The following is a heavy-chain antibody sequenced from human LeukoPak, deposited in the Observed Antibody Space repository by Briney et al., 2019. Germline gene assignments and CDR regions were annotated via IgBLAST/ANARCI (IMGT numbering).Heavy chain of an antibody. J-gene: IGHJ4*02. CDR2: IRYDGSNK. V-gene: IGHV3-30*02. CDR1: GFTFSSYG. Sequence: GGSLRLSCAASGFTFSSYGMHWVRHAPGKGLEWVAFIRYDGSNKYYADSVKGRFTISRDNSKNTLYLQMNSLRAEDTAVYYCAKEEGYSSGWYLYWGQGTLVTVSS. CDR3: AKEEGYSSGWYLY. D-gene: IGHD6-19*01.